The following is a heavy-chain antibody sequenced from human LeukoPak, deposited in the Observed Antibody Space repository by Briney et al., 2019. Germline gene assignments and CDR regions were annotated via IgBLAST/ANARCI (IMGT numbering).Heavy chain of an antibody. CDR3: ARDISGSLYGTGGY. CDR1: GFTFSTYS. V-gene: IGHV3-21*06. D-gene: IGHD2-2*02. Sequence: GGSLRLSCAASGFTFSTYSGNWLRQAGGKGREWVSSISDDSNYIFYADSGKGRFTIARYNAKNSLYLQLNSLRAEDTAVYYCARDISGSLYGTGGYWGQGTLVTVSS. J-gene: IGHJ4*02. CDR2: ISDDSNYI.